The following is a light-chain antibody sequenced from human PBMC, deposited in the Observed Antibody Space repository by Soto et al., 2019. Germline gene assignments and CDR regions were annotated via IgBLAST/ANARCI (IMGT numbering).Light chain of an antibody. Sequence: QSVLTQPPSVSAAPGQKVTISCSVSGSDIGNNYVSWYQLLPGTAPRLLIYETNKRPSGIPDRFSGSKSGTSATLGITGLQTGDEAEYYCGTWDNSLRADVFGTGTKLTV. CDR2: ETN. CDR1: GSDIGNNY. J-gene: IGLJ1*01. V-gene: IGLV1-51*02. CDR3: GTWDNSLRADV.